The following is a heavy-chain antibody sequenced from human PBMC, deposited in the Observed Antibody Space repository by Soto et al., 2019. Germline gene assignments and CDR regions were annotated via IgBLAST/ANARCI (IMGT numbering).Heavy chain of an antibody. Sequence: GGSLRLSCAASGFTFSSYEMNWVRQAPGKGLEWVSYISSSGSTIYYADSVKGRFTISRDNAKNSLYLQMNSLRAEDTAVYYCARDPLGWAFDIWGQGTMVTVSS. V-gene: IGHV3-48*03. CDR2: ISSSGSTI. D-gene: IGHD3-16*01. CDR3: ARDPLGWAFDI. J-gene: IGHJ3*02. CDR1: GFTFSSYE.